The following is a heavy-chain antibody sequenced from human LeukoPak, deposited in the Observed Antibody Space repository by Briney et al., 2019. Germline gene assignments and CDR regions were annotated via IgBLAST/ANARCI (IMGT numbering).Heavy chain of an antibody. CDR2: IKPSSGDT. Sequence: ASVKVSCKTSGYTFTGYYIHWVRQAPGQGPEWMGWIKPSSGDTNYAQKFLGRVTITRDTSISTAYMEVSRLRSDDTAVYYCARGKRSFDWFFRHWGRGSLVTVSS. CDR3: ARGKRSFDWFFRH. V-gene: IGHV1-2*02. D-gene: IGHD3-9*01. CDR1: GYTFTGYY. J-gene: IGHJ4*02.